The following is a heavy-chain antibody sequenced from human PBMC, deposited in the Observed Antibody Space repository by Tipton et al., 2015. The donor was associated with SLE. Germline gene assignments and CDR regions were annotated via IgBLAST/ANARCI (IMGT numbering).Heavy chain of an antibody. CDR3: ARTSKSGSYIYFDY. CDR2: IYYSGST. CDR1: GGSISSYY. J-gene: IGHJ4*02. D-gene: IGHD1-26*01. Sequence: TLSLTCTVSGGSISSYYWSWIRQPPGKGLEWIGYIYYSGSTNYNPSLKSRVTISVDTSKNQFSLKLSSVTAADTAVYYCARTSKSGSYIYFDYWGQGTLVTVSS. V-gene: IGHV4-59*08.